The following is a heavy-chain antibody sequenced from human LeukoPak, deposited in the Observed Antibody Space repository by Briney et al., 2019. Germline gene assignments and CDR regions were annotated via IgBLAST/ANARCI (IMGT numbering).Heavy chain of an antibody. D-gene: IGHD1-26*01. CDR1: GFTFSSYE. V-gene: IGHV3-21*01. Sequence: PRGSLRLSCAASGFTFSSYEMNWVGQAPGKGLEWVSSISSSSSYIYYADLVKGRFTISRDNAKNSLYLQMNSLRAEDTAVYYCARAFTSGKCDYWGQGTLVTVSS. J-gene: IGHJ4*02. CDR3: ARAFTSGKCDY. CDR2: ISSSSSYI.